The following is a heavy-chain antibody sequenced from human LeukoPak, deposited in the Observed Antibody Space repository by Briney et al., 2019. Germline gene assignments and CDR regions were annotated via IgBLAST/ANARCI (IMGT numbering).Heavy chain of an antibody. CDR3: ARDLGGSGYYPSWFDP. Sequence: ASVKVSCKASGYTFTSYAMNWVRQAPGQGLGWMGWINTNTGNPTYAQGFTGRFVFSLDTSVSTAYLQISSLKAEDTAVYYCARDLGGSGYYPSWFDPWGQGTLVTVSS. CDR2: INTNTGNP. D-gene: IGHD3-22*01. V-gene: IGHV7-4-1*02. J-gene: IGHJ5*02. CDR1: GYTFTSYA.